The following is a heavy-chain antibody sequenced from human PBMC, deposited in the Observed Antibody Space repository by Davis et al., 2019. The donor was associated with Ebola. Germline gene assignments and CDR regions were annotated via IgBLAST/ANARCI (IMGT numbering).Heavy chain of an antibody. Sequence: MFQARVTITRDTSASTAYMELRSLRSEDTAVYYCARALRQQLVYYFDYWGQGTLVTVSS. J-gene: IGHJ4*02. CDR3: ARALRQQLVYYFDY. V-gene: IGHV1-3*01. D-gene: IGHD6-13*01.